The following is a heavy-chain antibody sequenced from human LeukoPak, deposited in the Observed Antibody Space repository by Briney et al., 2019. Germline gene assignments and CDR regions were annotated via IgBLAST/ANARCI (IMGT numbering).Heavy chain of an antibody. CDR3: AAQIAARPPGWFDP. J-gene: IGHJ5*02. Sequence: SETLSLTCTVSGGSISSYYWSWIRQPPGKGLEWIGSIYHSGSTYYNPSLKSRVTISVDTSKNQFSLKLSSVTAADTAVYYCAAQIAARPPGWFDPWGQGTLVTVSS. CDR1: GGSISSYY. D-gene: IGHD6-6*01. CDR2: IYHSGST. V-gene: IGHV4-59*04.